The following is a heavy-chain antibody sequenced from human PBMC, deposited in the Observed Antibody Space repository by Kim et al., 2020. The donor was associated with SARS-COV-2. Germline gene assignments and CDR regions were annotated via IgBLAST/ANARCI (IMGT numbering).Heavy chain of an antibody. CDR2: VYSSGRT. J-gene: IGHJ3*02. CDR3: ARGHGVLRFFGWLPATFD. Sequence: SETLSLTCTVSGGSMDNYYWSWIRQSPGTGLEWLAYVYSSGRTKYNPSLKSRATISLDTSKTQFSLKLTSVTAADTAIYYCARGHGVLRFFGWLPATFD. D-gene: IGHD3-3*01. CDR1: GGSMDNYY. V-gene: IGHV4-59*01.